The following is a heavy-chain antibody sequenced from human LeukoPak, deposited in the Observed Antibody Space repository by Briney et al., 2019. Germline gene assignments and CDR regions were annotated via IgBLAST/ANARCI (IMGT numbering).Heavy chain of an antibody. V-gene: IGHV4-39*01. CDR2: IYYSGST. Sequence: SETLSLTCTVSGGSISGSSYYWGWIRQPPGKGLEWIGSIYYSGSTYYNPSLKSRVTISVDTSKNQFSLKLNSVTATDTAVYFRRGNFWPWGPGTPVTGPS. J-gene: IGHJ4*01. CDR1: GGSISGSSYY. CDR3: RGNFWP. D-gene: IGHD3-3*01.